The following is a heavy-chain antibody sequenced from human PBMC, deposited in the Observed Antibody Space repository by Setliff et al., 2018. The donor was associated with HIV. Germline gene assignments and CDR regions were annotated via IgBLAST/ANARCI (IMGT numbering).Heavy chain of an antibody. V-gene: IGHV4-59*08. CDR2: IYYSGST. CDR1: GGSISTYY. CDR3: ARLSYCSGDGCFRYYQH. Sequence: PSETLSLTCTVSGGSISTYYWSWIRQSPGKGLEWIGYIYYSGSTNYNPSLRSRLTISVDTSKNQFSLKLISVTAADTAVYYCARLSYCSGDGCFRYYQHWGRGTLVTVSS. D-gene: IGHD2-15*01. J-gene: IGHJ1*01.